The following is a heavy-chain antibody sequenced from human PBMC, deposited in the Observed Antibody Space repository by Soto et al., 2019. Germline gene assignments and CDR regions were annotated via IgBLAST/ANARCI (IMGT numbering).Heavy chain of an antibody. CDR2: ISYDGSNK. Sequence: QVQLVESGAGVVQPGRSLRLSSAASGFTFSSYGMHWVREAPGKGLEWVAVISYDGSNKYYADSVKGRFTISRDNSKNTLYLQMNSLRAEDTAVYYCAKEGYCRCTSCYYVDYYYYGMDVMGQGTTVTVSS. J-gene: IGHJ6*02. CDR1: GFTFSSYG. CDR3: AKEGYCRCTSCYYVDYYYYGMDV. D-gene: IGHD2-2*01. V-gene: IGHV3-30*18.